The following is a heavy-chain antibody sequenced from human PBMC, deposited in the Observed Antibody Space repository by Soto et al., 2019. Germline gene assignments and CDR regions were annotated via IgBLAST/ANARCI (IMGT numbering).Heavy chain of an antibody. CDR2: ISSSSSYT. V-gene: IGHV3-11*06. Sequence: GGSLRLSCAASGFTFSDYYMSWIRQAPGKGLEWVSYISSSSSYTNYADSVKGRFTISRDNAKNSLYLQMNSLRAEDTAVYYCARDHCSGTPRGNWFDPWGQGTLVTVSS. CDR3: ARDHCSGTPRGNWFDP. J-gene: IGHJ5*02. D-gene: IGHD3-10*02. CDR1: GFTFSDYY.